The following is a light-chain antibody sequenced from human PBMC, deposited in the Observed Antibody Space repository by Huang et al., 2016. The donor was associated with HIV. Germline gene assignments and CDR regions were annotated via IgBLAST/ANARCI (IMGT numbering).Light chain of an antibody. CDR3: QQYNTWPPWA. V-gene: IGKV3-15*01. Sequence: EVLMTQSPDILSVSPGDRATFSCRASQNVGRNLAWYQQRPGQAPRLLIYAASTRATGVPARVSGGGSGTEFTLTISRLQSEDFATYYCQQYNTWPPWAFGQGTTVEI. CDR1: QNVGRN. CDR2: AAS. J-gene: IGKJ1*01.